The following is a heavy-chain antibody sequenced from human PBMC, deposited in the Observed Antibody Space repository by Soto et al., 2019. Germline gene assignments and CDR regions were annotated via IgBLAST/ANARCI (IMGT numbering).Heavy chain of an antibody. CDR2: FDPEDGET. Sequence: GASVKVSCKVSGYTLTELSMHWVRQAPGKGLEWMGCFDPEDGETIYAQKFQGRVTMTEDTSTDTAYMELSSLRSEDTAVYYCATVQNHYYDSSGYYLDYWGQGPLVTVS. CDR3: ATVQNHYYDSSGYYLDY. D-gene: IGHD3-22*01. J-gene: IGHJ4*02. CDR1: GYTLTELS. V-gene: IGHV1-24*01.